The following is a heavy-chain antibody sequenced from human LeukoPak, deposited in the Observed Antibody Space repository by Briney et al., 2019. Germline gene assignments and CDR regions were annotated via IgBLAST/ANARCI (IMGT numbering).Heavy chain of an antibody. J-gene: IGHJ3*02. CDR1: GYTFTNYG. Sequence: ASVKVSCKASGYTFTNYGISWVRQAPGQGLEWMGWISAYNGNTNYAQKLQGRVTMTRDTSTSTVYMELSSLRSEDTAVYYCARVVPAYDAFDSWGQGTMVTVSS. CDR3: ARVVPAYDAFDS. CDR2: ISAYNGNT. D-gene: IGHD2-2*01. V-gene: IGHV1-18*01.